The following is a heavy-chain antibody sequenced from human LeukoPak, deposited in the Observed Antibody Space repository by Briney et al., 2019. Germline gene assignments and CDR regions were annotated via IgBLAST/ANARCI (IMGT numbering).Heavy chain of an antibody. Sequence: SETLSLTCAVYGGSFSGYYWSWIRQPPGKGLEWIGEINHSGSTNYNPSLKSRVTISVDTSKNQFSLKLSSVTAADTAVYYCARGRYSGSYYYWGQGTLVSVSS. CDR1: GGSFSGYY. D-gene: IGHD1-26*01. CDR3: ARGRYSGSYYY. V-gene: IGHV4-34*01. J-gene: IGHJ4*02. CDR2: INHSGST.